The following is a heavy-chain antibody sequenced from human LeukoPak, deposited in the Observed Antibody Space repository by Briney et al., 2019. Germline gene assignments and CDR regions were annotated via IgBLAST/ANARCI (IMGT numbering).Heavy chain of an antibody. CDR3: ARDEDIVATNFDY. Sequence: GGSLRLSRAASGFTFSNYSMNWVRQAPWKGLEWVSSISSSSSYIYYADSVKGRFTISRDNAKNSLYLQMNSLRAEDTAVYYCARDEDIVATNFDYWGQGTLVTVSS. D-gene: IGHD5-12*01. J-gene: IGHJ4*02. CDR2: ISSSSSYI. V-gene: IGHV3-21*01. CDR1: GFTFSNYS.